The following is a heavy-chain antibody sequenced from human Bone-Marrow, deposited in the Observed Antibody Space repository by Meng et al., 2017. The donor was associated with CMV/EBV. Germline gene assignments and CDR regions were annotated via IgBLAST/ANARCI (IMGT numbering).Heavy chain of an antibody. CDR3: ARVTVAAAFYYDYGMDV. Sequence: SETLSLTCAVYGGSFSGYYWSWIRQPPGKGLEWIGEINHSGSTNYNPSLKSRVTISVDTSKNQFYLKLSSVTAADTAVYYCARVTVAAAFYYDYGMDVWGQGTTVTVSS. J-gene: IGHJ6*02. D-gene: IGHD6-13*01. CDR2: INHSGST. V-gene: IGHV4-34*01. CDR1: GGSFSGYY.